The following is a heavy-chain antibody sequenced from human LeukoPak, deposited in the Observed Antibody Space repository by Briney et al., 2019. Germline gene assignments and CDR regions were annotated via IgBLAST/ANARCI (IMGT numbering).Heavy chain of an antibody. J-gene: IGHJ6*03. D-gene: IGHD6-13*01. CDR3: ARGGYSSSWYEYYYYMDV. CDR2: INRSGSS. V-gene: IGHV4-34*01. CDR1: GGSFSGYY. Sequence: SETLSLTCAVYGGSFSGYYWSWIRQPPGKGLEWLGEINRSGSSNYNTSLESRVTISVDTSKNQFSLKLSSVTAADTAVYYWARGGYSSSWYEYYYYMDVWGKGRTVTVS.